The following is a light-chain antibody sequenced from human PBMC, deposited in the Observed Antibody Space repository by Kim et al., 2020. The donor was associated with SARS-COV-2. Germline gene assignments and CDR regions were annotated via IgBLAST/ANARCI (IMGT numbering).Light chain of an antibody. CDR3: GTWDSSLSARV. J-gene: IGLJ2*01. V-gene: IGLV1-51*01. CDR1: SSNIGNNY. Sequence: GQKVTISGSGGSSNIGNNYVSWYQQHPGTAPKLLIYDNNKRPSGIPDRFSGSKSGTSATLGITGLQTGDEADYYCGTWDSSLSARVFGGGTQLTVL. CDR2: DNN.